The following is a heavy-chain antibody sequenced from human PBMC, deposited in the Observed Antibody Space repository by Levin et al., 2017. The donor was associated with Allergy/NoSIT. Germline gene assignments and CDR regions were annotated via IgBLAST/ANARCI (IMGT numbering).Heavy chain of an antibody. Sequence: GGSLRLSCAASGFTYSSYGMHWVRQAPGKGLEWVTVISYDGSNKYYADSVKGRFTISRDNSKNTLYLQMNSLRAEDTAIYYCAKDRGDTAMASFDYWGQGTLVTVSS. CDR3: AKDRGDTAMASFDY. V-gene: IGHV3-30*18. CDR2: ISYDGSNK. CDR1: GFTYSSYG. J-gene: IGHJ4*02. D-gene: IGHD5-18*01.